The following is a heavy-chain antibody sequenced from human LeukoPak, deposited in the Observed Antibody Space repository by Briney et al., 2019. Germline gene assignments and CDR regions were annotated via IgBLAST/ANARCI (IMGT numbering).Heavy chain of an antibody. Sequence: ASETLSLTCTVSGGSISNYYWSWIRQPPGKGLEWVGHVFTSGTTNYNPSLKSRVTMSIDTSKNQFSLKLSSVTAADTAVYYCARTRYGSGSYTFLDYWGQGTLVTVSS. D-gene: IGHD3-10*01. V-gene: IGHV4-4*07. CDR1: GGSISNYY. CDR3: ARTRYGSGSYTFLDY. J-gene: IGHJ4*02. CDR2: VFTSGTT.